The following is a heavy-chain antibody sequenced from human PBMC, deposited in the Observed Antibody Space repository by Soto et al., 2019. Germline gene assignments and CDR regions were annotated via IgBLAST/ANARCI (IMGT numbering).Heavy chain of an antibody. CDR2: ISYDGSNK. CDR3: ASTMDV. CDR1: GFTFSSYA. J-gene: IGHJ6*02. Sequence: QVQLVESGGGVVQPGRSLRLSCAASGFTFSSYAMHWVRQAPGKGLEWVAVISYDGSNKYYADSVKGRFTISRDNSKNTLYLHMNSLRAEDTAVYYCASTMDVWGQGTTVTFSS. V-gene: IGHV3-30-3*01.